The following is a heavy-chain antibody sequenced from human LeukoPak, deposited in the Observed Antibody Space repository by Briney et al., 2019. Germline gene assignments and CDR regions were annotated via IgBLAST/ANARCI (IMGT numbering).Heavy chain of an antibody. Sequence: GGSLRLSCAASGFTFSDYYMSWIRHAPGKGLEWVSYISSSGSTIYYADSVKGRFTISRDNAKNSLYLQMNSLRAEDTAVYYCARADARLFGVVDYWGQGTLVTVSS. CDR3: ARADARLFGVVDY. CDR2: ISSSGSTI. J-gene: IGHJ4*02. V-gene: IGHV3-11*04. CDR1: GFTFSDYY. D-gene: IGHD3-3*01.